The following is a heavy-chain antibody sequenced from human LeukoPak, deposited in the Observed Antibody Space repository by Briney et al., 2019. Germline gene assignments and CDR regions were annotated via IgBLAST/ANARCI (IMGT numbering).Heavy chain of an antibody. CDR2: ISGSGGST. CDR3: AKALGYCSSTSCYYFDY. V-gene: IGHV3-23*01. D-gene: IGHD2-2*01. J-gene: IGHJ4*02. CDR1: GFTFSSYA. Sequence: GGSLRLSCEASGFTFSSYAMSWVRQAPGKGLEWVSAISGSGGSTYYADSVKGRFTISRDNSKNTLYLQMNSLRAEDTAVYYCAKALGYCSSTSCYYFDYWGQGTLVTVSS.